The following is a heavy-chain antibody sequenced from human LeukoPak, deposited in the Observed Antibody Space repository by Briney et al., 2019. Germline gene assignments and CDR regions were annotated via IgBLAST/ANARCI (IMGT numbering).Heavy chain of an antibody. CDR3: ARTQEAGYSSGWYDSYYYYYMDV. CDR1: GGSISSYY. V-gene: IGHV4-59*01. CDR2: IHYTGST. D-gene: IGHD6-19*01. J-gene: IGHJ6*03. Sequence: SETLSLTCTVSGGSISSYYWSWIRQPPGKGLEWIGYIHYTGSTNNNPSLKSRVTISVDTSKNQFSLKLSSVTAADAAVYYGARTQEAGYSSGWYDSYYYYYMDVWGKGTTVTISS.